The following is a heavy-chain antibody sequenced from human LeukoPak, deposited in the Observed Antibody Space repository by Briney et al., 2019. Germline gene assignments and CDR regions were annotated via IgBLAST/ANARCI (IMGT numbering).Heavy chain of an antibody. CDR2: IYHSGST. CDR1: GGSISSSTW. Sequence: SETLSLTCAVSGGSISSSTWWSWVRQPPGKGLEWIGEIYHSGSTNYNPSLKSRVTISIDESKNQFSLKVSSVTAADTAIYYCARAPWDSYYNSYFDYWGQGTLVAASS. CDR3: ARAPWDSYYNSYFDY. J-gene: IGHJ4*02. D-gene: IGHD3-10*01. V-gene: IGHV4-4*02.